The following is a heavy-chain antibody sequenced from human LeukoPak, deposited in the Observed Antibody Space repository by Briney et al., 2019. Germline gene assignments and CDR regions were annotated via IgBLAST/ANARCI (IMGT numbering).Heavy chain of an antibody. Sequence: SETLSLTCAVYGVSFSGYYWSWIRQPPGKGLEWIGEINHSGSTNYNPSLKSRLTISVDTSKNQFSLKLSSVTAADTAVYYCARGMFAQAWGQGTLVTVSS. J-gene: IGHJ5*02. CDR1: GVSFSGYY. CDR3: ARGMFAQA. CDR2: INHSGST. D-gene: IGHD3-10*02. V-gene: IGHV4-34*01.